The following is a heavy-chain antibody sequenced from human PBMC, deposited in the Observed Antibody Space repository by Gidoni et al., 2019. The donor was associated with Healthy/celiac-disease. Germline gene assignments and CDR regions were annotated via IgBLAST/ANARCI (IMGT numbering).Heavy chain of an antibody. Sequence: QVQLQESGPGLVKPSQTLSLTCTVSGGSISSGGYYWSWIRQHPGKGLELIGYIDYSGRPYYNPSLKSRVTISVATSKNQFSLKLSSVTAADTAVYYCARGSGWAAADHFDCWGQGTLVTVSS. CDR3: ARGSGWAAADHFDC. CDR1: GGSISSGGYY. CDR2: IDYSGRP. V-gene: IGHV4-31*03. D-gene: IGHD6-13*01. J-gene: IGHJ4*02.